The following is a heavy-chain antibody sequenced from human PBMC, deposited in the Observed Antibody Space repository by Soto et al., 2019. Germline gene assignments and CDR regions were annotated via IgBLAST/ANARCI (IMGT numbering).Heavy chain of an antibody. J-gene: IGHJ2*01. V-gene: IGHV3-23*01. CDR1: GFTFSNYA. CDR2: ISGGGGNT. D-gene: IGHD5-12*01. Sequence: PGGSLRLSCAASGFTFSNYAMNWVRQAPGKGLEWVSAISGGGGNTYYANSVKGRFTISRDSSKNTLYLHMNGLRDEDTATYYCAKEILRGYNPKWYFDLWGRGTLVTVYS. CDR3: AKEILRGYNPKWYFDL.